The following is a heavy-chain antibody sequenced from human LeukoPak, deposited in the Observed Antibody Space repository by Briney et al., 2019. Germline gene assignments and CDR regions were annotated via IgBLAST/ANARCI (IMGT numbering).Heavy chain of an antibody. V-gene: IGHV4-59*01. CDR1: GFTFSSYS. Sequence: GSLRLSCAASGFTFSSYSMNWVRQAPGKGLEWIGYIYYSGSTNYNPSLKSRVTISVDTSKNQFSLKLSSVTAADTAVYYCARGVTMVRGVIIFFDYWGQGTLVTVSS. D-gene: IGHD3-10*01. J-gene: IGHJ4*02. CDR2: IYYSGST. CDR3: ARGVTMVRGVIIFFDY.